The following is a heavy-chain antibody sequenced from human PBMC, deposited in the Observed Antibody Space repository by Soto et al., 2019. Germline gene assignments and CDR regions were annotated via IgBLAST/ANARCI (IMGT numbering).Heavy chain of an antibody. CDR2: MNQDGSEI. D-gene: IGHD3-16*02. J-gene: IGHJ4*02. Sequence: GGSLRLSCVGSGFTFSSFWICWIRQTPGKGLEWVTNMNQDGSEIAYADSVKGRFTVSRDNAKNAVYLQMNSLTVEDTAVYFCARDVSYQRFYHCGQEALLTVSS. V-gene: IGHV3-7*01. CDR3: ARDVSYQRFYH. CDR1: GFTFSSFW.